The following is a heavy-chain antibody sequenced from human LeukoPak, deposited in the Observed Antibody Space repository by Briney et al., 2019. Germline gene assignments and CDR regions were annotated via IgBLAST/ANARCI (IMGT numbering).Heavy chain of an antibody. CDR3: ARNYYDSSGYPLLLFDP. J-gene: IGHJ5*02. CDR1: GGSISSGDYY. V-gene: IGHV4-30-4*01. CDR2: IYYSGST. Sequence: SETLSLTYTVSGGSISSGDYYWSWIRQPPGKGLEWIGYIYYSGSTYYNPSLKSRVTISVDTSKNQFSLKLSSVTAADTAVYYCARNYYDSSGYPLLLFDPWGQGTLVTVSS. D-gene: IGHD3-22*01.